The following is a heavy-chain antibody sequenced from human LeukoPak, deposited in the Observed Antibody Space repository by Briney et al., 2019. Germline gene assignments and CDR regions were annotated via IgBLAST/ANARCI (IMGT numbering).Heavy chain of an antibody. CDR1: GGTFSSYA. CDR3: ARVSGYDRVLDY. D-gene: IGHD5-12*01. V-gene: IGHV1-69*05. J-gene: IGHJ4*02. CDR2: IIPIFGTA. Sequence: SVKVSCKASGGTFSSYAISWVRQAPGQGLEWMGGIIPIFGTANYAQKLQGRVTMTTDTSTSTAYMELRSLRSDDTAVYYCARVSGYDRVLDYWGQGTLVTVSS.